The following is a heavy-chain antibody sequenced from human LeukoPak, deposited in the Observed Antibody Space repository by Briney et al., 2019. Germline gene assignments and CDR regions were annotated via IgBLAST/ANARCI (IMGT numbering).Heavy chain of an antibody. J-gene: IGHJ5*02. V-gene: IGHV4-34*01. D-gene: IGHD2-2*01. Sequence: SETLSLTCAVYGGSFSGYYWSGIRQPPGKGLEWTGEINHSGSTNYNPSLKSRVTISVDTSKNQFSLKLSSVTAADTAVYYCARGYCSSTSCYRQYNWFDPWGQGTLVTVSS. CDR2: INHSGST. CDR1: GGSFSGYY. CDR3: ARGYCSSTSCYRQYNWFDP.